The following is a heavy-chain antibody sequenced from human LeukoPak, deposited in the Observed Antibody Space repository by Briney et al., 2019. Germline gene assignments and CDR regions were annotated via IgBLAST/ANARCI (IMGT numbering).Heavy chain of an antibody. J-gene: IGHJ4*02. CDR3: ARFSLVPKTFDY. Sequence: SETLSLTCAVYGGSFSGYYWSWIRQPPGKGLEWIGEINHGGSTNYNPSLKSRVTISVDTSKNQFSLKLSSVTAADTAVYYCARFSLVPKTFDYWGQGTLVTVSS. D-gene: IGHD5/OR15-5a*01. CDR1: GGSFSGYY. CDR2: INHGGST. V-gene: IGHV4-34*01.